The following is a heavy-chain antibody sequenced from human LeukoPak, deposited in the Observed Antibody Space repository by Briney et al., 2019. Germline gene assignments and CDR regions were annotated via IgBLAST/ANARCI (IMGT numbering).Heavy chain of an antibody. V-gene: IGHV4-59*08. CDR3: ATFAGAGGYFDY. CDR2: IYYSGST. CDR1: GGSISSYY. J-gene: IGHJ4*02. Sequence: SETLSLTCTVSGGSISSYYWSWIRQPPGKGLEWIGYIYYSGSTNYNPSLKNRVTISVDTSKNQFSLKLSSVTAADTAVYYCATFAGAGGYFDYWGQGTLVTVSS. D-gene: IGHD6-19*01.